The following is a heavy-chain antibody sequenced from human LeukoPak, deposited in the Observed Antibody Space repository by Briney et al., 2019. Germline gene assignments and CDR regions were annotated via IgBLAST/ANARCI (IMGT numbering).Heavy chain of an antibody. CDR3: ARDYSNYYGMDV. V-gene: IGHV1-8*01. CDR1: GYTFTSYD. J-gene: IGHJ6*02. Sequence: ASVKVSCKASGYTFTSYDINWVRQATGQGLEWMGWMNPNSGNTGYAQKFQGRVTMTRNTSISTAYMELSSLRSEDTAVYYCARDYSNYYGMDVWGQGTTVTVSS. CDR2: MNPNSGNT. D-gene: IGHD6-13*01.